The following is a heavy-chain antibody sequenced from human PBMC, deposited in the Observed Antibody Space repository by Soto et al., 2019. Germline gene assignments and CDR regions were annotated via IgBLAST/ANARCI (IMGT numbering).Heavy chain of an antibody. D-gene: IGHD2-2*01. CDR1: GFTFSSYG. J-gene: IGHJ4*02. CDR3: AREDVVVLAIDY. CDR2: IWYDGSNK. Sequence: PGGSLILSCAASGFTFSSYGMHWVRQAPGKGLEWVAVIWYDGSNKYYADSVKGRFTISRDNSKNTLYLQMNSLRAEDTAVYYCAREDVVVLAIDYWGQGTLVTVSS. V-gene: IGHV3-33*01.